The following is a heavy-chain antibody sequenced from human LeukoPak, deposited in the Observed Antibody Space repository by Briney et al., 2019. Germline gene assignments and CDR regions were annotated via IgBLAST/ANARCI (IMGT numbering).Heavy chain of an antibody. CDR3: ARGAYYYDSSGYGPVDY. CDR1: GFTFSSYA. V-gene: IGHV3-64*04. CDR2: ISSNGGST. J-gene: IGHJ4*02. D-gene: IGHD3-22*01. Sequence: GGSLRLSCSASGFTFSSYAMHWVRQAPGKGLEYVSAISSNGGSTYYADSVKGRFTISRDDSKNSLYLQMNSLKTEDTAVYYCARGAYYYDSSGYGPVDYWGQGTLVTVSS.